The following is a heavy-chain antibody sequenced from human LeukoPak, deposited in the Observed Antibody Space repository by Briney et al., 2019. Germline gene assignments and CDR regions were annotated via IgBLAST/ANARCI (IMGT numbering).Heavy chain of an antibody. Sequence: PSETLSLTCAVYGGFFSGYYWSWIRQPPGKGLEWIGEINHSGSTNYNPSLKSRVTISVDTSKNQFSLKLSSVTAADTAVYYCARRGYLMDVWGKGTTVTVSS. CDR2: INHSGST. D-gene: IGHD1-1*01. J-gene: IGHJ6*03. CDR1: GGFFSGYY. V-gene: IGHV4-34*01. CDR3: ARRGYLMDV.